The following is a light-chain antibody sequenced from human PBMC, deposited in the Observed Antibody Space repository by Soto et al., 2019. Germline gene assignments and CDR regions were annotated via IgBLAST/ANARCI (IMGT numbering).Light chain of an antibody. Sequence: DIQMTQSPSTLSASLVYRFTITCRASQSISSWLAWYQQKPGKAPKLLIYDASSLESGVPSRFSGSGSGTEFTLTISSLQPDDFATYYCQQYNSYSPTFGQGTKVDI. CDR2: DAS. J-gene: IGKJ1*01. CDR3: QQYNSYSPT. V-gene: IGKV1-5*01. CDR1: QSISSW.